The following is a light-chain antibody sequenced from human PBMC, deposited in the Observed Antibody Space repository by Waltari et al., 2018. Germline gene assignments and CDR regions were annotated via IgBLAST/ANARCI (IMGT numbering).Light chain of an antibody. CDR2: KAS. J-gene: IGKJ4*01. V-gene: IGKV1-5*03. CDR1: QSIGSW. CDR3: QQYKTFWLT. Sequence: DIQMTQSPSTLSASVGDRVTITCRASQSIGSWLAWYQQKPGKAPKLLVYKASSLERGVPSRFSGSGSETEFTLTISSLQPEDFATYYYQQYKTFWLTFGGGTKVDIK.